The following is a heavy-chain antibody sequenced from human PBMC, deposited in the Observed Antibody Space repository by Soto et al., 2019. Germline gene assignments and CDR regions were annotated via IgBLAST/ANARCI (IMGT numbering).Heavy chain of an antibody. D-gene: IGHD2-21*02. Sequence: QGLEWMGWINPNSGGTNYAQKFQGWVTMTRDTSISTAYMELSRLRSDDTAVYYCARAHCVGDCYSGADYWGQGTLVT. J-gene: IGHJ4*02. CDR3: ARAHCVGDCYSGADY. CDR2: INPNSGGT. V-gene: IGHV1-2*04.